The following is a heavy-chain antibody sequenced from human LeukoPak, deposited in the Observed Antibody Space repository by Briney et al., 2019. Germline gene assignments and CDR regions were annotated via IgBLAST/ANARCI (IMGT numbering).Heavy chain of an antibody. CDR1: GFSLSRHS. V-gene: IGHV3-48*01. J-gene: IGHJ4*02. Sequence: GGSLRLSCEASGFSLSRHSMNWVRQAPGKGPEWISYISSSSNKKYYADSVKGRFTISRDNVKNSLYLEMNSLSAEDTAIYYCARILDTGSWDYYFDYWGQGTVVTVSS. D-gene: IGHD1-26*01. CDR3: ARILDTGSWDYYFDY. CDR2: ISSSSNKK.